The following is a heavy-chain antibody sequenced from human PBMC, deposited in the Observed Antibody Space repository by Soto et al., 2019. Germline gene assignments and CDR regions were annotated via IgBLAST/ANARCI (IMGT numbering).Heavy chain of an antibody. Sequence: SETLSLTCTVSGGSISSDDYYWSWIHQRPGKALEWIGYIFYTGSAYYNPSLRSRVTISVDTSKNQFSLKLSSVTAADTAVYYCARRRSSLARYNWFDPWGQGTLVTVSS. CDR3: ARRRSSLARYNWFDP. CDR2: IFYTGSA. V-gene: IGHV4-30-4*01. CDR1: GGSISSDDYY. D-gene: IGHD6-6*01. J-gene: IGHJ5*02.